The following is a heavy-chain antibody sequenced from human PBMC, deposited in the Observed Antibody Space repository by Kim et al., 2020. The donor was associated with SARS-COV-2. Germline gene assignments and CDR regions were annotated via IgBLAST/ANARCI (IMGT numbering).Heavy chain of an antibody. D-gene: IGHD2-8*01. CDR2: ISGSNGAT. CDR3: ARAHYSTNSPFFY. Sequence: ASVKVSCKASGYTFSNYGISWVRLAPGQGLEWMGGISGSNGATKYAQKFQGRVTMTTDTSADTAYMELRSLRSDDTALYYCARAHYSTNSPFFYWGQGTLVTVSS. CDR1: GYTFSNYG. J-gene: IGHJ4*02. V-gene: IGHV1-18*01.